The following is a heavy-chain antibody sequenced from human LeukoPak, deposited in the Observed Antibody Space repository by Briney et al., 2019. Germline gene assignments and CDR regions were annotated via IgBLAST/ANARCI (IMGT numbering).Heavy chain of an antibody. Sequence: GGSLRLSCAAAGFTLSSCEMNWGRLAPRKGLEWSSYISRTGNSIYYRDSVKGRFHIYRDSAKNSLYLQMNSLRAEDTAVYYCARGPYSSNWYVNYWGQGTLVTVAS. CDR2: ISRTGNSI. V-gene: IGHV3-48*03. CDR3: ARGPYSSNWYVNY. D-gene: IGHD6-13*01. J-gene: IGHJ4*02. CDR1: GFTLSSCE.